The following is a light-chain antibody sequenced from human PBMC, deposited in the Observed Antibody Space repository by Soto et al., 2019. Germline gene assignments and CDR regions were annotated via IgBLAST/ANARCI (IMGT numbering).Light chain of an antibody. Sequence: EIVLTQSPATLSLSPGERATLSCRASQSVSGKLAWYQQKPGQAPRLLIHGATTRATGIPARFSGSGSGTEFTLTISSLQSEDFAVYYCQQYNNWPRTFGQGTKVDI. CDR1: QSVSGK. V-gene: IGKV3-15*01. J-gene: IGKJ1*01. CDR2: GAT. CDR3: QQYNNWPRT.